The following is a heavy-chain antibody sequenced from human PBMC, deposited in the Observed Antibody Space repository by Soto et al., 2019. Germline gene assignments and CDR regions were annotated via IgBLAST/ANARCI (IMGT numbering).Heavy chain of an antibody. Sequence: GEYLKISCKGSGYSFTSYWIGWVRQMPGKGLEWMGIIYPGDSYTRYSPSFQGQVTISADKSISTAYLQWSSLKASDTAMYYCARILAAANYYYYGMDVWGQGTTVTVSS. CDR2: IYPGDSYT. V-gene: IGHV5-51*01. D-gene: IGHD6-13*01. CDR1: GYSFTSYW. CDR3: ARILAAANYYYYGMDV. J-gene: IGHJ6*02.